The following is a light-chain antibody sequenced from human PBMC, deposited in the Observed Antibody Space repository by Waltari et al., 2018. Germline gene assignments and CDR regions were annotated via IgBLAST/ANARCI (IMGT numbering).Light chain of an antibody. CDR1: SSHVGGYNS. CDR2: DVA. J-gene: IGLJ2*01. V-gene: IGLV2-14*03. Sequence: QSTLTQPASVSGSLGQSITISCTGPSSHVGGYNSVSWYQQPPGKGPKLMIFDVANPPSGVSNRFSGSKSGNTASLTISGLQAEDEADYICSSYTTTSVLFGGGTKLTVL. CDR3: SSYTTTSVL.